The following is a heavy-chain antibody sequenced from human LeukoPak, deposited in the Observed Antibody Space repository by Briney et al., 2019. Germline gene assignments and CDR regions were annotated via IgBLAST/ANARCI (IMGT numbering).Heavy chain of an antibody. V-gene: IGHV3-21*04. CDR2: ISSSSSYI. CDR3: ARDLIKGYSYGITDY. D-gene: IGHD5-18*01. CDR1: GFTFSSYS. Sequence: GGSLRLSCAASGFTFSSYSMNWVRQAPGKGLEWVSSISSSSSYIYYADSVKGRFTISRDNAKNSLYLQMNSLRAEDTAVYYCARDLIKGYSYGITDYWGQGTLVTVSS. J-gene: IGHJ4*02.